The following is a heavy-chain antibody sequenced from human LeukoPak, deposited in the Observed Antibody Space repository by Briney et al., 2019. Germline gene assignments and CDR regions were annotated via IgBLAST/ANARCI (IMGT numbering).Heavy chain of an antibody. CDR1: GGSISSGDYY. V-gene: IGHV4-30-4*08. CDR2: IYYRGTT. Sequence: SETLSLTCTVSGGSISSGDYYWIWIRQPPGKGLEWIGYIYYRGTTYYNPSLKSRVTPSVDTSKNQFSLKLSSVTAADTAVYYCARDIYYYFYMDVWGKGTTVTVSS. J-gene: IGHJ6*03. CDR3: ARDIYYYFYMDV.